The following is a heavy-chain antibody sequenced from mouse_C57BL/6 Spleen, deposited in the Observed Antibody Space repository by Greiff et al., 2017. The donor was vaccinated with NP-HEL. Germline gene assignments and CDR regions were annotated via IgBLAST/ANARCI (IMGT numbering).Heavy chain of an antibody. V-gene: IGHV1-59*01. J-gene: IGHJ2*01. CDR1: GYTFTSYG. CDR3: ASYYYGSGY. Sequence: QVQLQQPGAELVRPGTSVKLSCKASGYTFTSYGMHWVKQRPGQGLEWIGVIDPTDSYTNYNQKFKGKATLTVDTSSSTAYMQLSSLTSEDSAVYYCASYYYGSGYWGQGTPLTVSS. D-gene: IGHD1-1*01. CDR2: IDPTDSYT.